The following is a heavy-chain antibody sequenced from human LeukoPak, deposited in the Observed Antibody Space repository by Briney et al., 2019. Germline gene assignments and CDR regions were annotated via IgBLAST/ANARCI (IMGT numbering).Heavy chain of an antibody. CDR1: GFTFTSYA. V-gene: IGHV3-23*01. J-gene: IGHJ4*02. CDR3: ARASKNSGYPGGY. CDR2: ISGSGGST. Sequence: PGGSLRLSYAASGFTFTSYAMSWVRQAPGKGLEWVSAISGSGGSTYYADSVKGRFTISRDNSKNTLYLQMNSLRPEDTAVFYCARASKNSGYPGGYWGQGTLVTVSS. D-gene: IGHD6-25*01.